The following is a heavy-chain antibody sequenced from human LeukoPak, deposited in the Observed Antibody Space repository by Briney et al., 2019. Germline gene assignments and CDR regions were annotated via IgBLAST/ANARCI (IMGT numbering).Heavy chain of an antibody. J-gene: IGHJ4*02. CDR2: ISGNGGRT. Sequence: GGSVRHFCAASGFTFSNYAMSWVGQAPGRGLEWVSSISGNGGRTYSADSVKGRFTISRDNSKNTLYLQMNSLRAEDTAVFYCAKDQTPGDLLYSQIDYWGQGTLVTVSS. CDR3: AKDQTPGDLLYSQIDY. CDR1: GFTFSNYA. D-gene: IGHD3-10*01. V-gene: IGHV3-23*01.